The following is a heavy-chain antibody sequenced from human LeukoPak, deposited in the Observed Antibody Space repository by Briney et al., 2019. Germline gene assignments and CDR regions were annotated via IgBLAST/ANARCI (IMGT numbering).Heavy chain of an antibody. Sequence: PGGSLRLSCAASGFTFSGHSMTWVRQAPGKGLEWVANINLDGSERFYVDFVKGRFPISRDNADNSMYLQMNSLRAEDTAVYYCGRVIAGAIDYWGQGTLVTVSS. CDR3: GRVIAGAIDY. CDR1: GFTFSGHS. CDR2: INLDGSER. V-gene: IGHV3-7*01. D-gene: IGHD6-13*01. J-gene: IGHJ4*02.